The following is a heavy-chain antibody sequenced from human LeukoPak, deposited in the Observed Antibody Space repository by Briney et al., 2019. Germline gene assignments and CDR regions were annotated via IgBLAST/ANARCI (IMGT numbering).Heavy chain of an antibody. Sequence: SETLSLTCTVSGGSISSSSYYWGWIRQPPGKGLEWIGSIDYSGSTYYNPSLKSRVTISVDTSKNQFSLKLSSVTAADTAVYYCARTYSSSWYSPFDYWGQGTLVTVSS. D-gene: IGHD6-13*01. CDR3: ARTYSSSWYSPFDY. CDR1: GGSISSSSYY. CDR2: IDYSGST. J-gene: IGHJ4*02. V-gene: IGHV4-39*01.